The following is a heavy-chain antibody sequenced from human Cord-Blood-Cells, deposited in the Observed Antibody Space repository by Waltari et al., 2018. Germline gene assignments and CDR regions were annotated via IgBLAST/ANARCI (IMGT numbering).Heavy chain of an antibody. D-gene: IGHD3-3*01. V-gene: IGHV3-9*01. CDR1: GFTFDDYA. Sequence: EVQLVESGGGLVQPGRSLRLSCAASGFTFDDYAMHWVRQAPGQGLEWVSGIRWNSGSIGYADSVKGRFTISRDNAKNSLYLQMNSLRAEDTALYYCAKDYDFWSGYYDYWGQGTLVTVSS. J-gene: IGHJ4*02. CDR2: IRWNSGSI. CDR3: AKDYDFWSGYYDY.